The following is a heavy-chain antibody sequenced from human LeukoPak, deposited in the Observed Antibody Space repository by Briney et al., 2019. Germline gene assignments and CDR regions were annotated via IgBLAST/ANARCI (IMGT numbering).Heavy chain of an antibody. CDR3: ARAGRLQYGDYVAFDY. Sequence: GGSLRLSCAASGFTVSSNYMSWVRQAPGKGLEWVSVIYSGGSTYYADSVKGRFTFSRDNAKNSLYLQMNSLRAEDTAVYYCARAGRLQYGDYVAFDYWGQGTLVTVSS. D-gene: IGHD4-17*01. J-gene: IGHJ4*02. V-gene: IGHV3-53*01. CDR2: IYSGGST. CDR1: GFTVSSNY.